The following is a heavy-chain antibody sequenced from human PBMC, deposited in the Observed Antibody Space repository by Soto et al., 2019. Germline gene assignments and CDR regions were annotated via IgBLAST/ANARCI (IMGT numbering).Heavy chain of an antibody. CDR1: GFTFSSYW. CDR3: ARCAVGRPPPPALV. D-gene: IGHD1-26*01. V-gene: IGHV3-7*03. CDR2: IKQDGSEK. Sequence: EVQLVESGGGLVQPGGSLRLSCAASGFTFSSYWMSWVRQAPGKGLEWVANIKQDGSEKYYVDSVKGRFTISRDNAKNSLYLQMNSLRAEDTAVYYCARCAVGRPPPPALVWGQGTMVTVSS. J-gene: IGHJ3*01.